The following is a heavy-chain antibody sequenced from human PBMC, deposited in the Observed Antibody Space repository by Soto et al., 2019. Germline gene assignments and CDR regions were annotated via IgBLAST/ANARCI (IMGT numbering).Heavy chain of an antibody. D-gene: IGHD6-13*01. V-gene: IGHV2-5*02. Sequence: SGPTLGNPPQTLTLTCTFSGFSLSTSGVGVGWIRQPPGKALEWLALIYWDDDKRYSPSLKSRLTITKDTSKNQVVLTMTNMDPVDTATYYCAHCWYCSSWTSSTDFDFWGQGTLVTVSS. J-gene: IGHJ4*02. CDR3: AHCWYCSSWTSSTDFDF. CDR2: IYWDDDK. CDR1: GFSLSTSGVG.